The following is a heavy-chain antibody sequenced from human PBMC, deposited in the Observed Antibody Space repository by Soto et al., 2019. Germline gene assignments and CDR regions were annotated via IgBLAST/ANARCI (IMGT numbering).Heavy chain of an antibody. CDR1: GGTFSSYA. Sequence: QVQLVQSGAEVKKPGSSVKVSCKASGGTFSSYAISWVRQAPGQGLEWMGGLIPIFGTANYAQKFQGRVTITADESTSTAYMELSSLRSEDTAVYYCARGAVAAAGFWYFDLWGRGTLVTVSS. CDR2: LIPIFGTA. J-gene: IGHJ2*01. CDR3: ARGAVAAAGFWYFDL. V-gene: IGHV1-69*01. D-gene: IGHD6-13*01.